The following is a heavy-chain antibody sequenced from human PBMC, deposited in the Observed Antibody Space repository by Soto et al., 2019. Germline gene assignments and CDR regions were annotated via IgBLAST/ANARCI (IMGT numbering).Heavy chain of an antibody. CDR1: GGSIAGDNW. D-gene: IGHD3-10*01. V-gene: IGHV4-4*02. CDR2: MYHSGTT. J-gene: IGHJ4*02. Sequence: SETPSLTCTFSGGSIAGDNWWTWVRQPPGRGLERIGEMYHSGTTNYSPSLKSRVTILIDESNNQFSLKLTSVTVADTARYYCARASASSMLRGVIINWGQGTLVTVSS. CDR3: ARASASSMLRGVIIN.